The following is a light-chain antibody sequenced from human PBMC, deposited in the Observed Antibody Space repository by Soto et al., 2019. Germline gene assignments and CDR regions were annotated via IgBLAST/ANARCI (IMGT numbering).Light chain of an antibody. Sequence: QSALTQPASVSGAPGQSITISCTGTSSDVGGYNYVSWYQQHPGKAPKFMIYDVSNRPSGVSNRFSGSKSGNTASLTISGLSAGDDADYYCCSYTTSNTRQIVFGTGTKVTV. CDR3: CSYTTSNTRQIV. CDR1: SSDVGGYNY. V-gene: IGLV2-14*01. CDR2: DVS. J-gene: IGLJ1*01.